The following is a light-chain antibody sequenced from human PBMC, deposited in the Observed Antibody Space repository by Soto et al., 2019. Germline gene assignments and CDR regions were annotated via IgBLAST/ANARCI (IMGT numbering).Light chain of an antibody. Sequence: QSALAQPSSVSGSPGQPITISSTGTSTDVGGYNYVSWYQHHPGKGPKLIIYEVSNRPSGVSDRFSGSKSGNKASLIISNLEAEDESDYYCGSYTSTDTPFVFGTGTKVTVL. V-gene: IGLV2-14*01. CDR3: GSYTSTDTPFV. CDR1: STDVGGYNY. CDR2: EVS. J-gene: IGLJ1*01.